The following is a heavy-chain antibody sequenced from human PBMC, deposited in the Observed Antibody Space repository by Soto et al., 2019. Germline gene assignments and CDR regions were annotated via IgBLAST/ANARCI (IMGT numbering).Heavy chain of an antibody. J-gene: IGHJ6*03. D-gene: IGHD6-13*01. CDR2: ISWNSGSI. CDR1: GFTFDDYA. Sequence: GGSLRLSCAASGFTFDDYAMHWVRQAPGKGLEWVSGISWNSGSIGYADYVKGRFTISRDNAKNSLYLQMNSLRAEDTALYYCAKDSRGYSSTLMDVWGKGTTVTVSS. CDR3: AKDSRGYSSTLMDV. V-gene: IGHV3-9*01.